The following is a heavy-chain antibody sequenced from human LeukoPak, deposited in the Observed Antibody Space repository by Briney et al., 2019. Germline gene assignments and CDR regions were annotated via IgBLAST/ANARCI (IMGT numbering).Heavy chain of an antibody. J-gene: IGHJ4*02. Sequence: GGSLRLSCAASGFTFSTFAMIWVRQPPGKGLEWVSSIFPSGGEIHYADSVRGRFTISRDNSKSILSLQMNSLRAEDTAIYYCATNRQVLLPFESWGQGTLATVSS. D-gene: IGHD5-18*01. CDR2: IFPSGGEI. CDR3: ATNRQVLLPFES. V-gene: IGHV3-23*01. CDR1: GFTFSTFA.